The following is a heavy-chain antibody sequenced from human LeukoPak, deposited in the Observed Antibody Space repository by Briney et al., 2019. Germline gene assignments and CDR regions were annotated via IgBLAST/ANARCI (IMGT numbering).Heavy chain of an antibody. J-gene: IGHJ4*02. D-gene: IGHD3-16*01. CDR3: ARSTISFGGVIGY. V-gene: IGHV3-53*01. CDR2: VYTDGNI. Sequence: PGGSLRLSCTASGFTVSANYMNWVRQAPGKGLEWVSVVYTDGNIYSPDSVKGRFTISRDNAKNSLYLQMNSLRAEDTAVYYCARSTISFGGVIGYWGQGTLVTVSS. CDR1: GFTVSANY.